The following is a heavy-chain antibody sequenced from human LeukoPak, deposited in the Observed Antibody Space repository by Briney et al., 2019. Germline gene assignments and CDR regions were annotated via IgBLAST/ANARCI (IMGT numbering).Heavy chain of an antibody. CDR3: AREYYYDSSGNEGAFDI. J-gene: IGHJ3*02. D-gene: IGHD3-22*01. CDR2: IYYSGST. V-gene: IGHV4-59*01. CDR1: GGSISSYY. Sequence: SETLSLTCTVSGGSISSYYWSWIPQPPGKGPEWIGYIYYSGSTNYNPSLKSRVTISVDTSKNQFSLKLSSVTAADTAVYYCAREYYYDSSGNEGAFDIWGQGTMVTVSS.